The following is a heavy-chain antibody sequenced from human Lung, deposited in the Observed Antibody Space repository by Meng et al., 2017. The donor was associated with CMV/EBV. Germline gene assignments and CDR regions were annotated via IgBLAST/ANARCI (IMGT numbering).Heavy chain of an antibody. CDR1: GYTFTNYY. CDR2: INSRSGTT. J-gene: IGHJ4*02. Sequence: ASVXVSXKASGYTFTNYYLHWVRQDPGQGLEWMGMINSRSGTTTYSQKFQGRISMTRDTSTSTVYLDLSSLRSEDSTVYYCAREEGSYDGSGAFDYWGRGTLVTVSS. CDR3: AREEGSYDGSGAFDY. V-gene: IGHV1-46*01. D-gene: IGHD3-22*01.